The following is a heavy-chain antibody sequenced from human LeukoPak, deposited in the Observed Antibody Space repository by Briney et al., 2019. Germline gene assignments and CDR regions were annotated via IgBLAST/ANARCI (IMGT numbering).Heavy chain of an antibody. CDR2: INHSGST. J-gene: IGHJ4*02. CDR1: GGSFSGYY. V-gene: IGHV4-34*01. CDR3: ARGLAAPLPFDY. Sequence: SETLSLTCAVHGGSFSGYYWCWIRQPPGKGLEWIGEINHSGSTNYNPTLKSRVTISVDTSKNQFSLKLSSVTAADTAVCYCARGLAAPLPFDYWGQGTLDTVSS. D-gene: IGHD6-6*01.